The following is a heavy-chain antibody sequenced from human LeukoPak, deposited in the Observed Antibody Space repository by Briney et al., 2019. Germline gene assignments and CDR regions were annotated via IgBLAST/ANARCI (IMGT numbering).Heavy chain of an antibody. D-gene: IGHD6-13*01. J-gene: IGHJ2*01. V-gene: IGHV4-59*01. CDR1: GGSISSYY. Sequence: PSETLSLTCTVSGGSISSYYWSWIWQPPGKGLEWIGYIYYSGSTNYNPSLKSRVTISVDTSKNQFSLKLSSVTAADTAVYYCARETESSSWFAGTILLRATNWYFDLWGRGTLVTVSS. CDR2: IYYSGST. CDR3: ARETESSSWFAGTILLRATNWYFDL.